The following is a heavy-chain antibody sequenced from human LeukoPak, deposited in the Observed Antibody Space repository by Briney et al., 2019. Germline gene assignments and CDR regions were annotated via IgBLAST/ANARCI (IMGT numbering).Heavy chain of an antibody. CDR2: IIHSGST. J-gene: IGHJ5*02. D-gene: IGHD3-3*01. Sequence: SETLSLTCTVSGGSISSYYWSWIRQPPGKGLEWIGEIIHSGSTNYNPSLKSRVTISVDTSKNHFSLKLSSVTAADTAVYYCARGSTITLFGVVTGRSWFDPWGQGTLVTVSS. V-gene: IGHV4-34*01. CDR1: GGSISSYY. CDR3: ARGSTITLFGVVTGRSWFDP.